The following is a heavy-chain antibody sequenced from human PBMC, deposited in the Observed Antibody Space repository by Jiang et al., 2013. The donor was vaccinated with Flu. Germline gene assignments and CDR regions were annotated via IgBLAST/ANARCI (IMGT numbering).Heavy chain of an antibody. CDR3: ARGFTAPYYFDY. CDR1: GGTFSSYA. Sequence: KASGGTFSSYAISWVRQAPGQGLEWMGGIIPXFGTANYAQKFQGRVTITADESTSTAYMELSSLRSEDTAVYYCARGFTAPYYFDYWGQGTLVTVSS. V-gene: IGHV1-69*01. CDR2: IIPXFGTA. J-gene: IGHJ4*02. D-gene: IGHD3-16*01.